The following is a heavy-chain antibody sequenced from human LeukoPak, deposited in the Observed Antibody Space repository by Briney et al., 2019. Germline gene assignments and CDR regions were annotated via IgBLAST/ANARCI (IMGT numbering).Heavy chain of an antibody. CDR1: GYSFTSYW. CDR2: IYPGDSDT. V-gene: IGHV5-51*01. Sequence: GESLKISCKGSGYSFTSYWIGWVRQMPGKGLEWMGIIYPGDSDTRYSPSFQGQVTISADKSISTAYLQWSSLKASDTAMYYCARLSPPMVRGVISGDFDYWGQGTLVTVSS. CDR3: ARLSPPMVRGVISGDFDY. J-gene: IGHJ4*02. D-gene: IGHD3-10*01.